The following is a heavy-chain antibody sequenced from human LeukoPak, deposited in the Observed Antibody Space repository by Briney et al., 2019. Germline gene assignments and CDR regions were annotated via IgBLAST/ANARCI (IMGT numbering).Heavy chain of an antibody. CDR2: ISAFNGDT. D-gene: IGHD2-2*01. J-gene: IGHJ5*02. CDR1: GFSFNNYG. V-gene: IGHV1-18*01. Sequence: GASVKVSCKASGFSFNNYGIAWVRQAPAQGLEWMGWISAFNGDTNYAQKFQGRVTMTTDTSTSTAYMELRSLTSDDTAVYYCARSGGSRYCSGTTCYYHHHWFDPWGQGTLVTVSS. CDR3: ARSGGSRYCSGTTCYYHHHWFDP.